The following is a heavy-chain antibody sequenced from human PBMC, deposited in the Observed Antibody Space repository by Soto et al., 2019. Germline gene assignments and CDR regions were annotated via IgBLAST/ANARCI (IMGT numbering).Heavy chain of an antibody. CDR1: GGSFSGYE. CDR3: ARDKITGLFDY. CDR2: INHTGST. J-gene: IGHJ4*02. D-gene: IGHD2-8*02. V-gene: IGHV4-34*01. Sequence: NPSETLSLTCAVHGGSFSGYEWTWIRQPPGTGLEWIGEINHTGSTNYNPSLKSRVTISVDTSKNQFPLTLTPVTAADTAVDYCARDKITGLFDYWGQGTLVTVSS.